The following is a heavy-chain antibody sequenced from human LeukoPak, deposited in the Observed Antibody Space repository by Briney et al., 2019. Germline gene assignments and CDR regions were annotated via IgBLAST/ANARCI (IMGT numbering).Heavy chain of an antibody. D-gene: IGHD1-26*01. Sequence: GASVKVSCKASGYTFTSYGISWVRQAPGQGLEWMGWISAYNGNTNYAQKLQGRVTMTTDTSTSTAYMELRSLRSDDTAVYYCARGSQLYSGSPRDPFDYWGQGTLVTVSS. V-gene: IGHV1-18*01. CDR2: ISAYNGNT. J-gene: IGHJ4*02. CDR3: ARGSQLYSGSPRDPFDY. CDR1: GYTFTSYG.